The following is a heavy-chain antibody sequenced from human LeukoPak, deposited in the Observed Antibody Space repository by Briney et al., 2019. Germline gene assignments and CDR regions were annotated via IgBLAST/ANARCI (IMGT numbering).Heavy chain of an antibody. CDR1: GGSFSGYY. D-gene: IGHD4-17*01. V-gene: IGHV4-59*08. CDR2: MYYNGNP. CDR3: ARRNSYGDYGGHYFDY. Sequence: SETLSLTCAVYGGSFSGYYWSWIRQPPGKGLEWIGYMYYNGNPNYNPSLKSRVTISIDTSKNQFSLKLGSLTAADTAVYYCARRNSYGDYGGHYFDYWGQGTLVTVSS. J-gene: IGHJ4*02.